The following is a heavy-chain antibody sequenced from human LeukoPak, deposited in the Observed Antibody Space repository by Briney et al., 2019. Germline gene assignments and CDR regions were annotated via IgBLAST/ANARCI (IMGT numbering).Heavy chain of an antibody. CDR2: IRSKANSYAT. V-gene: IGHV3-73*01. J-gene: IGHJ4*02. D-gene: IGHD3-16*01. CDR1: GVTFSGSA. CDR3: TSRGGNFHFDY. Sequence: PGGSLRLSCAASGVTFSGSAMHWVRQASGKGLEWVGRIRSKANSYATAYAASVEGRFTISRDDSNNTAYLQMTSLKTEDPAVYYCTSRGGNFHFDYWGQGTLVTVSS.